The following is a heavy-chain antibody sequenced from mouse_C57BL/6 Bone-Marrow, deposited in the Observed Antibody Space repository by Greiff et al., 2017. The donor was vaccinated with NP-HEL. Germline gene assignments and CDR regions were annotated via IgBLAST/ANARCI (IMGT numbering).Heavy chain of an antibody. V-gene: IGHV1-62-2*01. CDR2: FYPGSGSI. CDR1: GYTFTEYT. D-gene: IGHD1-1*01. Sequence: VQVVESGAELVKPGASVKLSCKASGYTFTEYTIHWVKQRSGQGLEWIGWFYPGSGSIKYNEKFKDKATLTADKSSSTVYMELSRLTSEDSAVYFCARHEDYYGSSNWYFDVWGTGTTVTVSS. CDR3: ARHEDYYGSSNWYFDV. J-gene: IGHJ1*03.